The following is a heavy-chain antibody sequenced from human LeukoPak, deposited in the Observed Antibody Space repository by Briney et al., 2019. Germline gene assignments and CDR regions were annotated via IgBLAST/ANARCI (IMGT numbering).Heavy chain of an antibody. CDR1: GFTFSSYS. D-gene: IGHD3-3*01. CDR2: ISSSGSTI. CDR3: ARDPITIFGVVKGGE. Sequence: GGSLRLSCAASGFTFSSYSMNWVRQAPGKGLEWVSYISSSGSTIYYADSVKGRFTISRDNAKNSLYLQMNSLRAEDTAVYYCARDPITIFGVVKGGEWGQGTLVTVSS. V-gene: IGHV3-48*04. J-gene: IGHJ4*02.